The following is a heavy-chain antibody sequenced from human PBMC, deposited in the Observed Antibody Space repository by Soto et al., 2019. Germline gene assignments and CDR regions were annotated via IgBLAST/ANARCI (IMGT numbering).Heavy chain of an antibody. V-gene: IGHV3-48*02. Sequence: EVQLVESGGGLVQPGGSLRLSCAASGFTFSSYSMNWVRQAPGKGLEWVSYISSSSSTIYYADSVKGRFTISRDNAKNSLYLQMNSLRDEDTAVYYCARSRPTNWNVGTWDQFDSWGQGTLVTVSS. J-gene: IGHJ5*01. D-gene: IGHD1-20*01. CDR3: ARSRPTNWNVGTWDQFDS. CDR2: ISSSSSTI. CDR1: GFTFSSYS.